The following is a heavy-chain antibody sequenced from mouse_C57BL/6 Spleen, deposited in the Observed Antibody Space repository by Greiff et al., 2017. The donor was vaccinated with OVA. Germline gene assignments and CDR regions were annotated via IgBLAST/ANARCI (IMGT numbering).Heavy chain of an antibody. Sequence: EVQVVESGPGLAKPSQTLSLTCSVTGYSITSDYWNWIRKFPGHKLEYMGYISYSGSTYYNPSLKSRISITRDTSKNQYYLQLNSVTTEDTATYYCARYRGITTVVATDWYFDVWGTGTTVTVSS. CDR2: ISYSGST. CDR1: GYSITSDY. CDR3: ARYRGITTVVATDWYFDV. J-gene: IGHJ1*03. D-gene: IGHD1-1*01. V-gene: IGHV3-8*01.